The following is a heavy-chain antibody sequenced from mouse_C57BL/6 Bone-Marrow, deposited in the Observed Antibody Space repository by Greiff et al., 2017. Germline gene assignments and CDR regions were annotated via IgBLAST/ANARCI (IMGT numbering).Heavy chain of an antibody. D-gene: IGHD2-4*01. Sequence: VQLQQPGPELVKPGASVKLSCKASGYTFTSYWMHWVKQRPGQGLEWIGNINPSNGGTNYNEKFKSKATLTVDKSSSTAYMQISSLTSEDSAVYDCAGGLRRDYFDYWGKGTTLTVSS. CDR3: AGGLRRDYFDY. V-gene: IGHV1-53*01. CDR2: INPSNGGT. J-gene: IGHJ2*01. CDR1: GYTFTSYW.